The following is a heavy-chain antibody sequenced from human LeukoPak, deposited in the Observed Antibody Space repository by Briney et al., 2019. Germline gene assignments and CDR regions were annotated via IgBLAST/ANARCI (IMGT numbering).Heavy chain of an antibody. D-gene: IGHD1-26*01. CDR2: VYYSGST. J-gene: IGHJ4*02. CDR3: ARQDRSVGTNIYYFDY. CDR1: GGSISNYY. V-gene: IGHV4-59*08. Sequence: PSETLSLTCAVSGGSISNYYWSWIRQPPGKGLEWLAYVYYSGSTNYSPSLQSRVTIAVDTSKNQLTLKPSSVTAADTAAYYCARQDRSVGTNIYYFDYWGQGILVTVSS.